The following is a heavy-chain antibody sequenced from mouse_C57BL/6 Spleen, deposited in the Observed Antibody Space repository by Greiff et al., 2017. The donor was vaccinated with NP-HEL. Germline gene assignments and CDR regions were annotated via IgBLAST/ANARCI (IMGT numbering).Heavy chain of an antibody. D-gene: IGHD2-4*01. V-gene: IGHV1-59*01. CDR1: GYTFTSYW. CDR3: ARRLRRDFDY. J-gene: IGHJ2*01. CDR2: IDPSDSYT. Sequence: VQLQQPGAELVRPGTSVKLSCKASGYTFTSYWMHWVKQRPGQGLEWIGVIDPSDSYTNYNQKFKGKATLTVDTSSSTAYMQLSSLTSEDSAVYYCARRLRRDFDYWGQGTTLTVSS.